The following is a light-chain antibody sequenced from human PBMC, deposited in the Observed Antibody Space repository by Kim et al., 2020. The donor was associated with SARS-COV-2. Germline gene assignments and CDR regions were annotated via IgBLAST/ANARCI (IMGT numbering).Light chain of an antibody. J-gene: IGKJ2*02. CDR3: QQYNNWPLPCT. CDR1: QRFVSS. Sequence: SPGETSTLPCRASQRFVSSFGWYQPKPGQAPRLLLYGTFIRATGIPARFRGSGSGTEFTLTISSLQSGDFAVYYCQQYNNWPLPCTFGQGTKLEI. V-gene: IGKV3-15*01. CDR2: GTF.